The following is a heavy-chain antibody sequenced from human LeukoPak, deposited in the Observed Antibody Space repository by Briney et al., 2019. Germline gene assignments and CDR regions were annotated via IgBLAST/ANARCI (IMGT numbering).Heavy chain of an antibody. CDR3: ARIVGATFPLYYLDY. V-gene: IGHV4-59*01. Sequence: SETLSLTCTVSGGSISSYYWSWIRQPPGKGLEWIGHIYYSGSTNYNPSLKSRVTISVDTSKNQFSLKLSSVTAADTAVYYCARIVGATFPLYYLDYWGQGTLVTVSS. J-gene: IGHJ4*02. D-gene: IGHD1-26*01. CDR2: IYYSGST. CDR1: GGSISSYY.